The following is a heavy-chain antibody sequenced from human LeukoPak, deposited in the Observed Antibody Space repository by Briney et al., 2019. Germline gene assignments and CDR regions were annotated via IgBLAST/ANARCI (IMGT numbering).Heavy chain of an antibody. CDR2: IYYCGST. D-gene: IGHD3-22*01. Sequence: SETLSLTCTVSGGSISYYYWNWIRQPPGKGLEGLGYIYYCGSTNYNPSLKSRVPISVDTSKNQFSLKLSSVTAADTAVYYCARLYYDSSGYYYFDYWGQGTLVTVSS. CDR3: ARLYYDSSGYYYFDY. CDR1: GGSISYYY. V-gene: IGHV4-59*01. J-gene: IGHJ4*02.